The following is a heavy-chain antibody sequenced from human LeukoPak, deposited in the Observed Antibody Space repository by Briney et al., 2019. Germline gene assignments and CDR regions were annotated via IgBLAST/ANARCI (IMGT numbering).Heavy chain of an antibody. CDR2: IYYSGST. J-gene: IGHJ5*02. V-gene: IGHV4-39*01. Sequence: PSETLSLTCTVSGGSISSSSFYWGWIRPPPGKGLEWIGRIYYSGSTYSNPPLTRLVTISVDTPKNQFSLKLCSVTAPDTAVYYCAIHSARLNWFDPWGQGTLVTVS. CDR1: GGSISSSSFY. CDR3: AIHSARLNWFDP.